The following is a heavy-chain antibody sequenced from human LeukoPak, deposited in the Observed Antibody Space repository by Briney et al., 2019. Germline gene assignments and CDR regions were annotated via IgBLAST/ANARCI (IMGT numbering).Heavy chain of an antibody. CDR1: GYSFTSYW. J-gene: IGHJ3*01. V-gene: IGHV5-51*01. CDR3: ARPNITSYYDSRGYDAFDV. Sequence: GESLKISCKGFGYSFTSYWIGWVRQMPGKGLEWMGIIYPSDSDTRYSPSFQGQVTISADKSISTAYLQWSSLKASDTAMYYCARPNITSYYDSRGYDAFDVWGQGTMVTVSS. D-gene: IGHD3-22*01. CDR2: IYPSDSDT.